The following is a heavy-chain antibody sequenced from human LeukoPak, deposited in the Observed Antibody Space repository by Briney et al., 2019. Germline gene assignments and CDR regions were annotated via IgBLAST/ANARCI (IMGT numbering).Heavy chain of an antibody. CDR1: GGSISSYY. D-gene: IGHD1-26*01. J-gene: IGHJ5*02. Sequence: SETLSLTCTVSGGSISSYYWSWIRQPPGKGLEWIGYIYYSGSTNYNPSLKSRVTISVDTSKNQFSLKLSSVTPADTAVYYCARGGNYWPQWWFDPWGRGTLVSVSS. V-gene: IGHV4-59*01. CDR2: IYYSGST. CDR3: ARGGNYWPQWWFDP.